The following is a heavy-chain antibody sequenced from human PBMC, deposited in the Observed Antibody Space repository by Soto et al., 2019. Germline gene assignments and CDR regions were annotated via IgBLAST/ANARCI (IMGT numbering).Heavy chain of an antibody. CDR3: AKRGSGSYYTY. D-gene: IGHD3-10*01. Sequence: EVQLLESGGGLVQPGGSLRLSCAASGFTFSSYAMRWVRQAPGKGLEWVSAISGSGGSTYYADSVKGRFPISRDNSKNTLYLRMSSLRAGDTAVYYCAKRGSGSYYTYWGQGTLVTVSS. CDR2: ISGSGGST. V-gene: IGHV3-23*01. J-gene: IGHJ4*02. CDR1: GFTFSSYA.